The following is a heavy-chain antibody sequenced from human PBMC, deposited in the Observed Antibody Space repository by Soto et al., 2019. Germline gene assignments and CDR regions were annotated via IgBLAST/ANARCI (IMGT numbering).Heavy chain of an antibody. CDR2: ISAYNGNT. J-gene: IGHJ4*02. V-gene: IGHV1-18*01. Sequence: GAXVKVSCKASGYTFTSYGISWVRQAPGQGLEWMGWISAYNGNTNYAQKLQGRVTMTTDTSTSTAYMELRSLRSDDTAVYYCARDPGVVGGSDYGSRGPPFDYWGKGTLVTVSS. CDR3: ARDPGVVGGSDYGSRGPPFDY. CDR1: GYTFTSYG. D-gene: IGHD1-26*01.